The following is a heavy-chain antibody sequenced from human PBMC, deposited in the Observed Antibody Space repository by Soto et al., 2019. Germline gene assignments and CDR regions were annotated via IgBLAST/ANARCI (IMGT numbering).Heavy chain of an antibody. D-gene: IGHD1-1*01. CDR2: ISCNSIDI. V-gene: IGHV3-9*01. CDR3: EKERLKENCYFYGVDV. J-gene: IGHJ6*02. CDR1: GFMFEEYA. Sequence: EVQLVESGGGLVQPGRSLRLSCAASGFMFEEYAMHWVRQVPGKGLEWVAGISCNSIDIGYADSVKGRFTTFRDNAKNSLYLEMNSLRPEDTASYYCEKERLKENCYFYGVDVWGQGTTVTVPS.